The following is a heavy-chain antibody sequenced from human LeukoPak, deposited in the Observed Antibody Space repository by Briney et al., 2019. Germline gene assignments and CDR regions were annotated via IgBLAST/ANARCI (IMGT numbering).Heavy chain of an antibody. CDR3: ATYSSGWTRGY. J-gene: IGHJ4*02. Sequence: GASVKVSCKASGYTFITYYMHWVRQAPGQGLEWMGIINPSSGSTSYAQRFQGRVTMTRDTSTSTVYMELSSLRSEDTAVYYCATYSSGWTRGYWGQGTLVTVSS. D-gene: IGHD6-19*01. V-gene: IGHV1-46*01. CDR2: INPSSGST. CDR1: GYTFITYY.